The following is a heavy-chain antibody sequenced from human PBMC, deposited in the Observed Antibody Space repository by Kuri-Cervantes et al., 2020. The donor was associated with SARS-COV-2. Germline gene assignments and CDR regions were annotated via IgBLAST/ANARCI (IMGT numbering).Heavy chain of an antibody. V-gene: IGHV4-59*01. CDR3: ARGSTDYSNGGYYYYYMDV. J-gene: IGHJ6*03. CDR1: GGSISGYY. D-gene: IGHD4-11*01. Sequence: SETLSLTCTVSGGSISGYYWSWIRQPPGKGLEWIGYIYYSGSTNYNPSLKSRVTISVDTSKNQFSLKLSSVTAADTAVYYCARGSTDYSNGGYYYYYMDVWGKGTTVTVSS. CDR2: IYYSGST.